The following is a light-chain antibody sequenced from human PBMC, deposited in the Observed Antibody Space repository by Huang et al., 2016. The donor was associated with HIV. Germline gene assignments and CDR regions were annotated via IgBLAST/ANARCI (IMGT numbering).Light chain of an antibody. V-gene: IGKV1-39*01. CDR3: QQTHSTPWT. Sequence: DIQVTQSPSSLSVSVGDRVTITCRAAYNMDNYLNWYQHKHGKAPILLIYGASNLQSGVPSRFSGSGSGTYFTLSISSLQPEDSAIYYCQQTHSTPWTFGQGTKVEIK. CDR1: YNMDNY. CDR2: GAS. J-gene: IGKJ1*01.